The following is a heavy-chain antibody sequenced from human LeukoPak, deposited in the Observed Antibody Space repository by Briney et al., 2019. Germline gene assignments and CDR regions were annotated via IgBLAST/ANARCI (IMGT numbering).Heavy chain of an antibody. CDR1: GFTFSSYA. V-gene: IGHV3-23*01. D-gene: IGHD5-18*01. CDR3: AKTWIQLWLLFDY. CDR2: ISGSGGST. Sequence: GGSLRLSCVASGFTFSSYAMSWVRQAPGKGLEWVSAISGSGGSTYYADSVKGRFTISRDNSKNTLYLQMNSLRAEDTAVYYCAKTWIQLWLLFDYWGQGTLVTVSS. J-gene: IGHJ4*02.